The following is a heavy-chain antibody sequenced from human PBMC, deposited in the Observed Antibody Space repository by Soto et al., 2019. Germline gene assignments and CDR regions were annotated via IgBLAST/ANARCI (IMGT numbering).Heavy chain of an antibody. CDR1: GGSLSGHF. D-gene: IGHD6-6*01. V-gene: IGHV4-4*07. J-gene: IGHJ5*02. CDR3: AREVGRPGRFDP. CDR2: IYPSGTT. Sequence: QVQLQESGPGLVTPSETLSLTCSVSGGSLSGHFWTWIRQPAGKGLEWIGRIYPSGTTTYNPSLKSRVTMSVDTSKIQFSLRLRSVTAADTAVYYCAREVGRPGRFDPWGQGTLITVSS.